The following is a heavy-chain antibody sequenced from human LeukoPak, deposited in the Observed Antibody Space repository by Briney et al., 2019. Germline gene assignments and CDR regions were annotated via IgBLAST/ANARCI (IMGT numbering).Heavy chain of an antibody. V-gene: IGHV4-4*07. D-gene: IGHD2-21*01. Sequence: PSETLTLTCTVSCGPISSYYWSWIRQPAGKGLEWIGRIYTSGSTNYNPSLKSRVTMSVDTSKNQFSLKLSSVTAADTAVYYCARDWCGGDCYDYWGQGTLVTVSS. CDR2: IYTSGST. CDR1: CGPISSYY. J-gene: IGHJ4*02. CDR3: ARDWCGGDCYDY.